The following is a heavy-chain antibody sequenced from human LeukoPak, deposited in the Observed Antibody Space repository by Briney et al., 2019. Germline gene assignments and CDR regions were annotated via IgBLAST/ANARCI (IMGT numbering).Heavy chain of an antibody. J-gene: IGHJ4*02. Sequence: PSETLSLTCTVSGYSISSGSYYWSWIRQPAGKGLEWIGRIYTSGSTNYNPSLKSRVTISVDTSKNQFSLKLSSVTAADTAVYYCAREAPSYCSGGSCAQDWGQGTLVTVSS. V-gene: IGHV4-61*02. CDR1: GYSISSGSYY. CDR2: IYTSGST. CDR3: AREAPSYCSGGSCAQD. D-gene: IGHD2-15*01.